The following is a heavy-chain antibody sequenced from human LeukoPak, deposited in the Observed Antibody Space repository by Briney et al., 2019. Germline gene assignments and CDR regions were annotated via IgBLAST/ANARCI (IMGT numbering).Heavy chain of an antibody. D-gene: IGHD3-10*01. CDR1: GFTFSSYA. J-gene: IGHJ6*02. Sequence: PGGSLRLSCAASGFTFSSYAMHWVRQAPGKGLEWVAVISYDGSNKYYADSVKGRFTISRDNSKNTLYLQMNSLRAEDTAVYYCARPYYYGSGSYQTPSYYYGMDVWGQGTTVTVPS. CDR2: ISYDGSNK. V-gene: IGHV3-30-3*01. CDR3: ARPYYYGSGSYQTPSYYYGMDV.